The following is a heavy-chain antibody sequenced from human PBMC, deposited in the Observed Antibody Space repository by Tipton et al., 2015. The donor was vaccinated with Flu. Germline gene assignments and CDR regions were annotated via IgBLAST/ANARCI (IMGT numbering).Heavy chain of an antibody. D-gene: IGHD6-13*01. CDR2: IYYSWST. J-gene: IGHJ3*02. CDR3: ARISSSTDAFDI. Sequence: TLSLTCTVSGGSGTSGSYYWSWIRQPPGKGLEWIGHIYYSWSTNYNPSLKSRVTISVDTSKNQFSLKLSSVTAADTAVYYCARISSSTDAFDIWDQGTMVIVSS. V-gene: IGHV4-61*01. CDR1: GGSGTSGSYY.